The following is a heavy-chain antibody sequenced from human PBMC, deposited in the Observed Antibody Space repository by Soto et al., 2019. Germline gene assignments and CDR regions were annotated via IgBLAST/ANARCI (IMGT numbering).Heavy chain of an antibody. J-gene: IGHJ4*02. CDR3: ARDLGYYASDGYFDY. V-gene: IGHV3-11*01. Sequence: PGGSLRLSCAGSGFSFSDYYMSWIRQAPGKGPEWVSYISSSGDIIYYADSVKGRFTISRDNAKNSLYLQMNSLRAEDTAVYYCARDLGYYASDGYFDYWGQGTVVTSPQ. CDR2: ISSSGDII. CDR1: GFSFSDYY. D-gene: IGHD3-22*01.